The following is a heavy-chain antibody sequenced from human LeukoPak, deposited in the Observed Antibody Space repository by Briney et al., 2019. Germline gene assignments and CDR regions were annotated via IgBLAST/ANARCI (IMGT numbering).Heavy chain of an antibody. CDR1: GFTFSSYS. Sequence: GGSLRLSCAASGFTFSSYSMNWVRQAPGKGLEWVSSISSSSSYIYYADSVKGRFTISRDNAKSSLYLQMNSLRAEDTAVYYCARDSCSSTRCYDYWGQGTLVTVSS. CDR3: ARDSCSSTRCYDY. CDR2: ISSSSSYI. J-gene: IGHJ4*02. V-gene: IGHV3-21*01. D-gene: IGHD2-2*01.